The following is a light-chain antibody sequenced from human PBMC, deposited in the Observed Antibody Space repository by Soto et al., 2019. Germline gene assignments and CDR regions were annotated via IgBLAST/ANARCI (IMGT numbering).Light chain of an antibody. Sequence: EIGLTQSPGTLSLSPGERATLSCRASQSVGSTYLAWYQQKPGQAPKLLLYGVSSRATGIPDRFSGSGSGTDFTLTISRLEPEDFAVYYCQQYGTSPLTFGPGPKVDI. CDR1: QSVGSTY. CDR2: GVS. CDR3: QQYGTSPLT. V-gene: IGKV3-20*01. J-gene: IGKJ3*01.